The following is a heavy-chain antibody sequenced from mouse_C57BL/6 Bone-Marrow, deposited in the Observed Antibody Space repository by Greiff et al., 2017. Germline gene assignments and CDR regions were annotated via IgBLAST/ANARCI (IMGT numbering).Heavy chain of an antibody. CDR1: GFTFSDYG. J-gene: IGHJ1*03. V-gene: IGHV5-15*04. Sequence: EVMLVESGGGLVQPGGSLKLSCAASGFTFSDYGMAWVRQAPRKGPEWVAFISNLAYSIYYADTVTGRFTISRENAKNTLYLEMSSLRSEDTAMYYCARRGYYDGHWYFDVWGTGTTVTVSS. CDR2: ISNLAYSI. CDR3: ARRGYYDGHWYFDV. D-gene: IGHD1-1*01.